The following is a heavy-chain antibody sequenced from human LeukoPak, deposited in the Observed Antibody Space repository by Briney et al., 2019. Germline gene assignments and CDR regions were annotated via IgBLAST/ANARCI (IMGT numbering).Heavy chain of an antibody. CDR2: INPNSGGT. CDR3: ARDSHHYGDYGGLIYYYYGMDV. J-gene: IGHJ6*02. CDR1: GYTFTGYY. D-gene: IGHD4-17*01. V-gene: IGHV1-2*04. Sequence: ASVKVSCKASGYTFTGYYMHWVRQAPGQGLEWMGWINPNSGGTNYAQKFQGWVTMTRDTSISTAYMELSRLRSDDTAVYYCARDSHHYGDYGGLIYYYYGMDVWGQGTTVTVSS.